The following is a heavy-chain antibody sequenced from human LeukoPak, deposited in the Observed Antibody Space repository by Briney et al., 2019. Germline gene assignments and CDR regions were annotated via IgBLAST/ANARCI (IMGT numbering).Heavy chain of an antibody. Sequence: GASVKVSCKASGYTFTSYGISWVREAPGQGLEGMGWISAYNGNKNYAQKLQGRVTMTTDTSTSTDYMELRSLRSDDTAVYYCARADDYYGSGSYYGDADYWGQGTLVTVSS. CDR2: ISAYNGNK. V-gene: IGHV1-18*01. CDR1: GYTFTSYG. J-gene: IGHJ4*02. D-gene: IGHD3-10*01. CDR3: ARADDYYGSGSYYGDADY.